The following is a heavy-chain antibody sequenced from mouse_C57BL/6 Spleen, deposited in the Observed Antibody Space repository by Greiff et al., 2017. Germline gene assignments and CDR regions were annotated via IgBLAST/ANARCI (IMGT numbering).Heavy chain of an antibody. CDR2: ISSGGDDI. CDR1: GFTFSSYA. CDR3: TRGESIYYDYDNWFAY. J-gene: IGHJ3*01. V-gene: IGHV5-9-1*02. D-gene: IGHD2-4*01. Sequence: EVKVVESGEGLVKPGGSLKLSCAASGFTFSSYAMSWVRQTPAKRLEWVAYISSGGDDIYYADTVKGRFTISRDKARNTLYLQMSSLKAEDTAMYYCTRGESIYYDYDNWFAYWGQGTLVTVSA.